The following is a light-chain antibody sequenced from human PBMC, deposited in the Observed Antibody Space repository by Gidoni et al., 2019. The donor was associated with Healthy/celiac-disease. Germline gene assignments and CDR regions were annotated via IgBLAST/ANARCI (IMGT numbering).Light chain of an antibody. CDR3: QQLNSYPVLT. J-gene: IGKJ4*01. Sequence: DIQLTQFPSFLSASVGDRVTITCRASQGIRSYLAWYQQKPGKAPKLLIYAASTLQSGVPSRFSGSGSGTEFPLTISSLQPEDFATYYCQQLNSYPVLTFGGGTKVEIK. V-gene: IGKV1-9*01. CDR2: AAS. CDR1: QGIRSY.